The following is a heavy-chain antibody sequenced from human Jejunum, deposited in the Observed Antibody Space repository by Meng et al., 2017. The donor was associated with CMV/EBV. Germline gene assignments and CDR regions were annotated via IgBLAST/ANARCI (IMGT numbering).Heavy chain of an antibody. V-gene: IGHV3-30-3*02. CDR3: AKTADCGSVDCYRHTDC. CDR1: FTFSPFA. D-gene: IGHD2-21*02. Sequence: FTFSPFAITWGRQAPGKGLEWVAVISHDGSKTYYADSVKGRFTLSRDNSKNALYLEMSNLRPEDTAFYYCAKTADCGSVDCYRHTDCWGQGALVTVSS. CDR2: ISHDGSKT. J-gene: IGHJ4*02.